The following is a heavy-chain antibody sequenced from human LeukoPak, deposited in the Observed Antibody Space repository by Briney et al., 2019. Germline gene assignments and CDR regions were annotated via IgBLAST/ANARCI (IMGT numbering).Heavy chain of an antibody. CDR3: TTAKYYDFWSGYYNTMYYFDY. D-gene: IGHD3-3*01. J-gene: IGHJ4*02. CDR1: GFTFSNAW. CDR2: IKSKTDGGTT. V-gene: IGHV3-15*01. Sequence: GGSLRLSCAASGFTFSNAWMSWVRQAPGKGLEWVGRIKSKTDGGTTDYAAPVKGRFTISRDDSKNTLYLQMNSLKTEDTAVYYCTTAKYYDFWSGYYNTMYYFDYWGQGTLVTVSS.